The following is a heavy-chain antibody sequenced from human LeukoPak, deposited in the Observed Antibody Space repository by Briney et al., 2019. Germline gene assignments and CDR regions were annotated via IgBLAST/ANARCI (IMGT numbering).Heavy chain of an antibody. CDR3: AREYSSGWYYYGMDV. D-gene: IGHD6-19*01. CDR2: ISYDGSNK. Sequence: QPGGSLRLSCAASGFTFSSYAMSWVRQAPGKGLEWVAVISYDGSNKYYADSVKGRFTISRDNSKNTLYLQMNSLRAEDTAVYYCAREYSSGWYYYGMDVWGQGTTVTVSS. J-gene: IGHJ6*02. V-gene: IGHV3-30-3*01. CDR1: GFTFSSYA.